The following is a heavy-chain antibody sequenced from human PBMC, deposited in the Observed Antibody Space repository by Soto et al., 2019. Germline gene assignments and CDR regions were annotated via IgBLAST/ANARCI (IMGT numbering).Heavy chain of an antibody. CDR1: GFTFSSYW. J-gene: IGHJ4*02. V-gene: IGHV3-7*04. D-gene: IGHD3-3*01. Sequence: SLRLSCEASGFTFSSYWMSWVRQAPGKGLEWVANIKQDGSEKYYVDSVKGRFTISRDNAKNSLYLQMNSLRAEDTAVYYCARVWIFGVVFDYWGQGTLVTVSS. CDR3: ARVWIFGVVFDY. CDR2: IKQDGSEK.